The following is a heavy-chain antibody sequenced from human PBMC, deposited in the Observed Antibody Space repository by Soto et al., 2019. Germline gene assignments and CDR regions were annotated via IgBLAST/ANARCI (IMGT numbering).Heavy chain of an antibody. Sequence: XESLRLSCAASGFTFSSYSMNWVRQAPGKGLEWVSSISSSSSYIYYADSVKGRFTISRDNAKNSLYLQMNSLRAEDTAVYYCARDLHGFDFYWGQGTLVTVSS. CDR3: ARDLHGFDFY. CDR1: GFTFSSYS. V-gene: IGHV3-21*01. D-gene: IGHD3-9*01. J-gene: IGHJ4*02. CDR2: ISSSSSYI.